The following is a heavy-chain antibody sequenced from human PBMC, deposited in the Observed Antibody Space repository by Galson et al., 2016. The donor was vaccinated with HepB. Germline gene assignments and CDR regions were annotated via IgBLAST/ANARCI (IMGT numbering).Heavy chain of an antibody. CDR3: ARYNLYAFDI. V-gene: IGHV3-7*03. Sequence: SLRLSCAASGFTFTNHWMSWVRQAPGKGLEWVANMKPDGSEKYFADSGRGRFTISRDNAKNSLYLQMNSLRDDNTAVYYCARYNLYAFDIWGQGTLVTVSS. CDR1: GFTFTNHW. D-gene: IGHD1-1*01. CDR2: MKPDGSEK. J-gene: IGHJ3*02.